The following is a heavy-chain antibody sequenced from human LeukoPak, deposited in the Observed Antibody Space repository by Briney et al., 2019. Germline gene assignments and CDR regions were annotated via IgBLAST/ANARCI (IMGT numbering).Heavy chain of an antibody. CDR3: AKALYSRWSLHY. V-gene: IGHV3-23*01. CDR1: EFTLSNYA. CDR2: ISGGGDST. Sequence: GGSLRLSCVASEFTLSNYAMTWVRQAPGKGLEWVSIISGGGDSTYFAESVKGRFTISRDNSKNTLYLQMNGLRAEDTALYYCAKALYSRWSLHYWGQGTLVTVSS. J-gene: IGHJ4*02. D-gene: IGHD6-13*01.